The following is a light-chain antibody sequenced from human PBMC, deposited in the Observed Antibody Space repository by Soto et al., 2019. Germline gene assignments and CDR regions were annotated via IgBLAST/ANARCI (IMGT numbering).Light chain of an antibody. CDR1: QDINTY. V-gene: IGKV3-11*01. J-gene: IGKJ4*01. CDR3: QHRYNWPLT. Sequence: EVVLTQSPATLSLSPGEKATLSCRASQDINTYLGWYQQKPGQPPRLLSYDASNRASGIPARFSGSGSGTDFTLTINSLEPEDFAIYYCQHRYNWPLTFGAGTKVDIK. CDR2: DAS.